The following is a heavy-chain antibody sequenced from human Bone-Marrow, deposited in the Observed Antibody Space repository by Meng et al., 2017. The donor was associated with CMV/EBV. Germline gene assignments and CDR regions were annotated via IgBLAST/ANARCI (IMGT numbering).Heavy chain of an antibody. CDR2: IYPGDSDI. CDR1: GYRFSSYW. CDR3: ARQLWGFTYANIY. Sequence: GESLKISCEGSGYRFSSYWVAWVRQMPGKGLEWMGSIYPGDSDIRYSPSFQGQVTISADKSTSIAYLQWNSLKASDTGTYYCARQLWGFTYANIYWGQGPLVTVSS. V-gene: IGHV5-51*01. D-gene: IGHD5-18*01. J-gene: IGHJ4*02.